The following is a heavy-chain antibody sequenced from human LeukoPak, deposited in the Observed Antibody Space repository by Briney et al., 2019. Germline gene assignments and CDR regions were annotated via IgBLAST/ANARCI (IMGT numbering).Heavy chain of an antibody. Sequence: PGGSLRLSCAASGFTFSSYWMHWVRQAPGRGLVWVSRINSDGSSTTYADSVKGRFTISRDNAKNTLYLQMNSLRAEDTAVYYCAREKYSSSPDYFDYWGQGTLVTVSS. CDR3: AREKYSSSPDYFDY. CDR1: GFTFSSYW. CDR2: INSDGSST. J-gene: IGHJ4*02. D-gene: IGHD6-13*01. V-gene: IGHV3-74*01.